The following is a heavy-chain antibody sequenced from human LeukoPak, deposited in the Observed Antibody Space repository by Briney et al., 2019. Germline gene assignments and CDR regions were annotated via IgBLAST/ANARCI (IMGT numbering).Heavy chain of an antibody. CDR1: GFTFSSYG. CDR3: ARLLFGRSRRGWFDP. D-gene: IGHD2-21*02. V-gene: IGHV3-30*03. Sequence: GGSLRLSCAASGFTFSSYGMHWVRQAPGKGLEWVAVISYDGSNKYYADSVKGRFTISRDNSKNTLYLQMNSLRAEDTAVYYCARLLFGRSRRGWFDPWGQGTLVTVSS. CDR2: ISYDGSNK. J-gene: IGHJ5*02.